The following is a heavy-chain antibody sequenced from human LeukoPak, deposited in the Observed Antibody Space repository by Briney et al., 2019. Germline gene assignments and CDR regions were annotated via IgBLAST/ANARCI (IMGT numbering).Heavy chain of an antibody. V-gene: IGHV4-39*01. CDR3: ARRSRLYKHETTGYHDS. J-gene: IGHJ4*02. Sequence: SETLSLTCNVSGDYITTTNYYWAWIRQPPGKGLDWIASIFYSGNTYHNPSLKSRVSISIDTSRKQISLQLRSVSATDTAIYYCARRSRLYKHETTGYHDSWGQGTLVTVSS. CDR1: GDYITTTNYY. CDR2: IFYSGNT. D-gene: IGHD3-9*01.